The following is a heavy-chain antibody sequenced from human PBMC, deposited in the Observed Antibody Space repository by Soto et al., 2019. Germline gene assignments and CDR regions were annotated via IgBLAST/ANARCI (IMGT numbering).Heavy chain of an antibody. CDR2: ISYDGSNK. CDR1: GFTFSSYA. Sequence: QVQLVESGGGVVQPGRSLRLSCAASGFTFSSYAMHWVRQAPGKGLEWVAVISYDGSNKYYADSVKGRFTISRDNYKNTLYLQMNSLIAEDTAVYYCARGMGQNDYWGQGTLVTVSS. D-gene: IGHD2-8*01. J-gene: IGHJ4*02. V-gene: IGHV3-30-3*01. CDR3: ARGMGQNDY.